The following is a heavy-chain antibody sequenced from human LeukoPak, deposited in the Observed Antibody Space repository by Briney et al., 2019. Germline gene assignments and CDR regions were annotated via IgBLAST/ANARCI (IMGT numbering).Heavy chain of an antibody. J-gene: IGHJ4*02. V-gene: IGHV1-69*04. D-gene: IGHD2-15*01. CDR1: GGTFSSYA. CDR3: ARAGYCSGGSCYPEPIDY. Sequence: SVKVSCKASGGTFSSYAISWVRQAPGQGLEWMGRIIPILGIANHAQKFQGRVTITADKSTSTAYMELSSLRSEDTAVYYCARAGYCSGGSCYPEPIDYWGQGTLVTVSS. CDR2: IIPILGIA.